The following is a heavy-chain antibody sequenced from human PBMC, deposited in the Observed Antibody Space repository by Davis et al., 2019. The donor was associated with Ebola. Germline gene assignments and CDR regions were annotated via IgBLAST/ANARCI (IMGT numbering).Heavy chain of an antibody. Sequence: AASVKVSCKASGYSFTTYGMNWVRQAPGQGLEWMGWINTNTGNPTYAQGFTGRFVFSLDTSVSTAYLQISSLKAEDTAVYYCARVDSSWLDGFDPWGQGTLVTVSS. J-gene: IGHJ5*02. CDR3: ARVDSSWLDGFDP. V-gene: IGHV7-4-1*02. CDR1: GYSFTTYG. D-gene: IGHD6-13*01. CDR2: INTNTGNP.